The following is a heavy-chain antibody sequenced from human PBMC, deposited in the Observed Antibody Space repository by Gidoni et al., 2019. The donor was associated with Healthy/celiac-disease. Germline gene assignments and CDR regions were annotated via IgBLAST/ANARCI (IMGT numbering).Heavy chain of an antibody. CDR3: ARDATVVLWYFDL. V-gene: IGHV3-48*01. CDR2: ISSSSSTI. D-gene: IGHD4-17*01. Sequence: EVQLVESGGGLVQPGGSLRLSCAASGITFSSYSMNWVRQAPGKGLDWVSYISSSSSTIYYADSVKGRFTISRDNAKNSLYLQMNSLRAEDTAVYYCARDATVVLWYFDLWGRGTLVTVSS. J-gene: IGHJ2*01. CDR1: GITFSSYS.